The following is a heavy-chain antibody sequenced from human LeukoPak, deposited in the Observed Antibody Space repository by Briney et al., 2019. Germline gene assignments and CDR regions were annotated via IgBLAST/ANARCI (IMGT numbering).Heavy chain of an antibody. CDR3: ARDSNGNFDY. Sequence: GGSLRLSCAASGFRFSSYEMNWVRQAPGKGLEWVSYISSSGRTIYYADSVKGRFTISRDNAKNSLHLQMNSLSAEDTAVYYCARDSNGNFDYWGQGTLVTVSS. CDR2: ISSSGRTI. D-gene: IGHD1-26*01. J-gene: IGHJ4*02. CDR1: GFRFSSYE. V-gene: IGHV3-48*03.